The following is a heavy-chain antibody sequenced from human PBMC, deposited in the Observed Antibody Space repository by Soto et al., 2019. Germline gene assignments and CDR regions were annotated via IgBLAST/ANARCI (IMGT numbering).Heavy chain of an antibody. CDR3: AVCAAAGREVDYYYYGMDV. CDR1: GGTFSSYA. D-gene: IGHD6-13*01. J-gene: IGHJ6*02. CDR2: IIPIFGTA. Sequence: ASVKVSCKASGGTFSSYAISWVRQAPGQGLEWMGGIIPIFGTANYAQKFQGRVTITADESTSTAYMELSSLRSEDTAVYYCAVCAAAGREVDYYYYGMDVWGQGTTVTVSS. V-gene: IGHV1-69*13.